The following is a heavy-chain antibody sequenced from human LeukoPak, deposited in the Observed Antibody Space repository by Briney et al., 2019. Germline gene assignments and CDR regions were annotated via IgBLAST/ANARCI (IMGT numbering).Heavy chain of an antibody. Sequence: SETLSLTCTVSGGSISSSSYYWGWIRQSPGKGLEWIGSIYYSGSTYYNPSLKSRVTISVDTSKNQFSLKLSSVTAADTAVYYCARLVASITSFDYWRQGTLVTVSS. CDR1: GGSISSSSYY. J-gene: IGHJ4*02. CDR2: IYYSGST. D-gene: IGHD2-21*01. V-gene: IGHV4-39*01. CDR3: ARLVASITSFDY.